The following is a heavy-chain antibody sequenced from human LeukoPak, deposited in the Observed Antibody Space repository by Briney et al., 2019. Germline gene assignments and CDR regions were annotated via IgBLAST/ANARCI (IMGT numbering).Heavy chain of an antibody. CDR2: ISSSSSSYI. D-gene: IGHD2-15*01. Sequence: PGGSLRLSCAASGFTFSSYSMNWVRQAPGKGLEWVSSISSSSSSYIYYADSVKGRFTISRDNAKNSLYLQMNSLRAEDTAVYYCARQLGYCSGGSCYPPDYWGQGTLVTVSS. J-gene: IGHJ4*02. CDR1: GFTFSSYS. CDR3: ARQLGYCSGGSCYPPDY. V-gene: IGHV3-21*01.